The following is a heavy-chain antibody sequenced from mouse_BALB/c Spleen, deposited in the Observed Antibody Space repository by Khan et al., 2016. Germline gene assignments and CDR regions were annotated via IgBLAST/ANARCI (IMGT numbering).Heavy chain of an antibody. CDR2: ISGGGRYT. V-gene: IGHV5-9-2*01. Sequence: EVELVESGGGLVKPGGSLKLSCAASGFTFSSYGMSWVRQTPEKRLEWVATISGGGRYTYYTDSVKGRFTISRDNAKNNLYLQMSSLRSEDTALYYCARQYDYGGAMDYWGQGTSVTVSS. D-gene: IGHD2-4*01. CDR3: ARQYDYGGAMDY. CDR1: GFTFSSYG. J-gene: IGHJ4*01.